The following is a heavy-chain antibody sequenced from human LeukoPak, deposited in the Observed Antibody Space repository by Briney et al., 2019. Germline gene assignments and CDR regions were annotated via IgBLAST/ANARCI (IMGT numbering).Heavy chain of an antibody. CDR1: GFTFSSYW. V-gene: IGHV3-74*01. CDR3: ARATNGRFDI. J-gene: IGHJ3*02. CDR2: INSDGSTT. Sequence: GGSLRLSCAASGFTFSSYWMHWVRQAPGKGLVWVSRINSDGSTTNYADSVKGRFTISRDNAKSLLWLQMNSLRAEDTAVYYCARATNGRFDIWGQGTMVTVSS. D-gene: IGHD2-8*01.